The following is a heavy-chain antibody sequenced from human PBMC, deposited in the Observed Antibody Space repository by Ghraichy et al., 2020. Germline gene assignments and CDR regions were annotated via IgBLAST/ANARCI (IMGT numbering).Heavy chain of an antibody. J-gene: IGHJ4*02. Sequence: SETLSLTCTVSGGSISSSSYYWGWIRQPPGKGLEWIGSIYYSGSTYYNPSLKSRVTISVDTSKNQFSLKLSSVTAADTVVYYCATYYDFWSRYYPGYWGQGTLVTVSS. V-gene: IGHV4-39*01. CDR2: IYYSGST. CDR1: GGSISSSSYY. D-gene: IGHD3-3*01. CDR3: ATYYDFWSRYYPGY.